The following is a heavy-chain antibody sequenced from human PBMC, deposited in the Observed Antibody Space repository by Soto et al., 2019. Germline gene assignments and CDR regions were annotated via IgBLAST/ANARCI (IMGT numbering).Heavy chain of an antibody. CDR1: GFTFDDYA. Sequence: EVQLVESGGGLVQPGTSLRLSCAASGFTFDDYAMHWVRQGPGKGLEWVSGISWNSGDRDYAASVKGRFTISRDNAKNSLYLQMNRLRPEDTPLYYRAKGSTGYSSTWFKDWGQGTLGTGSS. D-gene: IGHD6-13*01. CDR3: AKGSTGYSSTWFKD. J-gene: IGHJ4*02. CDR2: ISWNSGDR. V-gene: IGHV3-9*01.